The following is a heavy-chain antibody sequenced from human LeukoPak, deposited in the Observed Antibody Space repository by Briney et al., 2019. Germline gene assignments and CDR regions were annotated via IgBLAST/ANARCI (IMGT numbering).Heavy chain of an antibody. V-gene: IGHV1-18*01. D-gene: IGHD3-10*01. CDR3: ARDLYGSGSYYYYYYYYMDV. Sequence: ASVKHSCKASGYTFTSYGISWVREAPGQGLEWMGWISAYNGNTNYAQKLQGRVTMTTDTSTSTAYMELRSLRSDDTAVYYCARDLYGSGSYYYYYYYYMDVWGKGTTVTISS. CDR1: GYTFTSYG. CDR2: ISAYNGNT. J-gene: IGHJ6*03.